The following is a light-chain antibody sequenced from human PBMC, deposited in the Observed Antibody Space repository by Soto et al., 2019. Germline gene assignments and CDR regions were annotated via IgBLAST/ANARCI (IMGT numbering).Light chain of an antibody. Sequence: EIVLTQSPATLSLSPGDRATLSCRASQSVSRSLTWYQQKPGQAPRLLIYDASTRATGIPPRFSGSGSGTDFTLAISSLEPQDFAVEYCQQRSNSFGGGTKVEIK. CDR1: QSVSRS. V-gene: IGKV3-11*01. CDR3: QQRSNS. CDR2: DAS. J-gene: IGKJ4*01.